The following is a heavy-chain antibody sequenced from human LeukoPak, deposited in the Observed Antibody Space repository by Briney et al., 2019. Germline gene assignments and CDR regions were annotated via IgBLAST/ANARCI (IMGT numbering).Heavy chain of an antibody. D-gene: IGHD3-10*01. Sequence: GSLRLSCAASGFTFDNYVMSWVRQAPGKGLEWVSGIDYSGGNTNYADPVLGRFTVSRDNSKNPLYLQMNSLRAEDTAVYYCVATRVCGGVLLRPNCLYFENWGQGTLVSVSS. CDR1: GFTFDNYV. CDR3: VATRVCGGVLLRPNCLYFEN. V-gene: IGHV3-23*01. CDR2: IDYSGGNT. J-gene: IGHJ4*02.